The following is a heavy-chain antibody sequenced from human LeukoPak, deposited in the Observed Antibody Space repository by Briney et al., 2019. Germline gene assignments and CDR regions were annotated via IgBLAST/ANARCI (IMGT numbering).Heavy chain of an antibody. Sequence: GASVKVSCKASGYTFTGYYMYWVRLAPGQGLEWLGWINPNSGGTKYAQKFQGRVTMTRDTSINTAYMELSSLRFDDTAIYYCARTTTLTSLFDYWGQGTLVTVSS. V-gene: IGHV1-2*02. CDR2: INPNSGGT. CDR1: GYTFTGYY. CDR3: ARTTTLTSLFDY. D-gene: IGHD4-17*01. J-gene: IGHJ4*02.